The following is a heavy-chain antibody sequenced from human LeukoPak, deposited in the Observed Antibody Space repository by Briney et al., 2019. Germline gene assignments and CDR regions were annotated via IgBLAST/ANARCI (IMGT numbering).Heavy chain of an antibody. D-gene: IGHD2-21*02. J-gene: IGHJ4*02. V-gene: IGHV1-69*05. CDR1: GGTFSSYA. CDR2: IIPIFGTA. CDR3: ARSLAYCGGDCYPPFDY. Sequence: ASVTVSCKASGGTFSSYAISWVRQAPGQGLEWMGGIIPIFGTANYAQTFQGRVTITTDESTSTAYMELSSLRSEDTAVYYCARSLAYCGGDCYPPFDYWGQGTLVTVSS.